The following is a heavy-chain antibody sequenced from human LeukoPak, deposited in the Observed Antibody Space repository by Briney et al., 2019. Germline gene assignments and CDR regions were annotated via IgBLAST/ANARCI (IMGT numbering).Heavy chain of an antibody. D-gene: IGHD1-1*01. CDR2: IIPIFGTA. J-gene: IGHJ3*02. Sequence: SVKVSCKASGGTFSSYAISWVRQAPGQGLEWMGGIIPIFGTANYAQKFQGRVTMTRDTSTSTVYMELSSLRSEDTAVYYCARSGTTTSGALDIWGQGTMVTVSS. CDR3: ARSGTTTSGALDI. V-gene: IGHV1-69*05. CDR1: GGTFSSYA.